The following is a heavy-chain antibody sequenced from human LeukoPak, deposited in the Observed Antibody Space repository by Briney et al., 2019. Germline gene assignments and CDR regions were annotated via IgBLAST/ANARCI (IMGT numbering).Heavy chain of an antibody. Sequence: SVKVSCKATGGAFSNFAVGWVRQAPGQGLEWMGRIIVTDDKANYAQNFHGRVVITADKSTGIVYMELSSLRSEDTAVYYCARAVDDALAGYYWGDWFDPWGQGTLVTVSS. J-gene: IGHJ5*02. CDR3: ARAVDDALAGYYWGDWFDP. CDR1: GGAFSNFA. D-gene: IGHD3-9*01. V-gene: IGHV1-69*04. CDR2: IIVTDDKA.